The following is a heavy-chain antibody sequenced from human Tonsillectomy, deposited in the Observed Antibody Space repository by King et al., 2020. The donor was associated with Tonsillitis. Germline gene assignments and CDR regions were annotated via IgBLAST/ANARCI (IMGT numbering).Heavy chain of an antibody. CDR2: TYTSGST. V-gene: IGHV4-4*07. CDR3: ASPLGVV. Sequence: QLQESGPGLVKPSETLSLTCTVSGGSISSYYWSWIRQPAGKGLDWIGRTYTSGSTHYNPSLKSQVTMSVDTSKNQFPLTLSPVTAADTAVYYGASPLGVVWGQGTLVTVSS. J-gene: IGHJ4*02. D-gene: IGHD3-10*01. CDR1: GGSISSYY.